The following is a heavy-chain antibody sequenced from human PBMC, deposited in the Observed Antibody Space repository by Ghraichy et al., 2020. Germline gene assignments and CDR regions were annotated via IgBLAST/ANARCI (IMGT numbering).Heavy chain of an antibody. Sequence: GGSLRLSCTTSGFNFSWYAMQWVRQAPGKGLEWVSIIPHDVVNKFDIDSVKGRITSSRDNSKNTVYLQMKNLRPEDTAMYYCVKDIWVFGTQTDDSWGQGALVTVSS. D-gene: IGHD1-7*01. V-gene: IGHV3-30-3*01. CDR2: IPHDVVNK. CDR3: VKDIWVFGTQTDDS. J-gene: IGHJ4*02. CDR1: GFNFSWYA.